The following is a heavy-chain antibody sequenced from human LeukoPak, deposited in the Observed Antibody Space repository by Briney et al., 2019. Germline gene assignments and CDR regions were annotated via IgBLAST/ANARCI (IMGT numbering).Heavy chain of an antibody. Sequence: SETLSLTCAVSGVAISRGGYAWNWIRQPPGKGLEWIAYIYHSGTTHYNPSLKSRATISVDTSKNQFSLKLSSVTAADTAVYYCVRGRYSSGWFKDKNWFDPWGQGIPVTVSS. V-gene: IGHV4-30-4*07. D-gene: IGHD6-19*01. CDR3: VRGRYSSGWFKDKNWFDP. CDR1: GVAISRGGYA. CDR2: IYHSGTT. J-gene: IGHJ5*02.